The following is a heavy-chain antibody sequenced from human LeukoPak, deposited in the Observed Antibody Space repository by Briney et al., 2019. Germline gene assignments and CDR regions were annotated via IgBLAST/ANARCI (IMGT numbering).Heavy chain of an antibody. D-gene: IGHD2-2*01. CDR3: ERGRGTSCFRF. Sequence: PSETLSLTCTVSGDSLSCYYWSSIRQPPGKGLEWIGYIYYCRSPHYKPSLQSQVTLSVDTANNQFSLKLTSVTAADTALHYCERGRGTSCFRFWGQGTLVTVSS. CDR2: IYYCRSP. V-gene: IGHV4-59*12. J-gene: IGHJ4*02. CDR1: GDSLSCYY.